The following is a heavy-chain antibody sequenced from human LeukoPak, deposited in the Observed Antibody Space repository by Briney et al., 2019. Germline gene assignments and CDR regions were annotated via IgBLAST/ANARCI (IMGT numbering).Heavy chain of an antibody. CDR2: ISAYNGNT. D-gene: IGHD3-22*01. V-gene: IGHV1-18*01. CDR3: ARDLYYYDSSGYYLFDY. CDR1: GYTFTSYG. J-gene: IGHJ4*02. Sequence: ASVTVSCTASGYTFTSYGISWVRQAPGQGLEWMGWISAYNGNTNYAQKLQGRVTMTTDTSTSTAYMELRSLRSDDTAVYYCARDLYYYDSSGYYLFDYWGQGTLVTVSS.